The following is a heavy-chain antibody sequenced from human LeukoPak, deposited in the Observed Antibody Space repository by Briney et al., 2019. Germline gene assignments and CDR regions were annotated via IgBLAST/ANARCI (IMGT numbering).Heavy chain of an antibody. D-gene: IGHD1-26*01. CDR3: AGRVGASIWTGMHL. CDR2: IHYSGST. J-gene: IGHJ4*02. Sequence: PSETLSLNCTVSGGSISSGTYHWGWVRQPPGEGLEWIGNIHYSGSTYYNPSLKSPVTISVDTSKNQFSLQLSSVTAADTAVYYCAGRVGASIWTGMHLWGQGTLVTVSS. V-gene: IGHV4-39*01. CDR1: GGSISSGTYH.